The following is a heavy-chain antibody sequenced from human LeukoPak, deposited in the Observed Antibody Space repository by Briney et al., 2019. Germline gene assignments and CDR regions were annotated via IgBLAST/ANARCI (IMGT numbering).Heavy chain of an antibody. D-gene: IGHD3-10*01. Sequence: QPGGSLRLSCAASGFTFSSYWMHWVRQAPGKGLVWVSRINSDGSSTSYADSVKGRFTISRDNARNTLYLQMNSLRAEDTAVYYCARDLYGTMVYYYYMDVWGKGTTVTVSS. CDR2: INSDGSST. CDR1: GFTFSSYW. CDR3: ARDLYGTMVYYYYMDV. J-gene: IGHJ6*03. V-gene: IGHV3-74*01.